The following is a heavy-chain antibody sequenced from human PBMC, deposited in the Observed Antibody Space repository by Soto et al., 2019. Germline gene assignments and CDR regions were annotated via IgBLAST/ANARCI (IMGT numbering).Heavy chain of an antibody. CDR1: GFPFSSNW. CDR2: IKQDGSEK. D-gene: IGHD2-15*01. Sequence: GGSLSLSCAASGFPFSSNWMSWVRQAPGKGLEWVANIKQDGSEKYYVDSVKGRFTISRDNAKNSVYLQMNSLRAEGTAVYYCARDFVVVVAATTSHAFDIWGQGTMVTVSS. J-gene: IGHJ3*02. V-gene: IGHV3-7*01. CDR3: ARDFVVVVAATTSHAFDI.